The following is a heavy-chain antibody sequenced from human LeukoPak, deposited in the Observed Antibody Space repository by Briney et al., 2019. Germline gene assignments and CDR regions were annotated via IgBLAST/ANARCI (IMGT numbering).Heavy chain of an antibody. Sequence: ASVKVSCKASGYTFSNYYIHWVRQAPGQGLEWLGRINPSGGRTRYAPNFPGRLTMTRDMSTSTVYMELSSLRSEDTAVYYCARDHRTMIASNDAFDIWGQGTMVTVSS. V-gene: IGHV1-46*01. J-gene: IGHJ3*02. CDR2: INPSGGRT. CDR1: GYTFSNYY. D-gene: IGHD3-22*01. CDR3: ARDHRTMIASNDAFDI.